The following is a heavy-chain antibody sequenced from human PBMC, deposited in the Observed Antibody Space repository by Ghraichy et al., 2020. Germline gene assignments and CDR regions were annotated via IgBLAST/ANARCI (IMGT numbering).Heavy chain of an antibody. CDR1: GFTFSNYS. J-gene: IGHJ4*02. D-gene: IGHD1-26*01. CDR2: ISTSSSHM. Sequence: GGSLRLSCAASGFTFSNYSMSWVRQAPGKGLEWVSSISTSSSHMYYADSVKGRFTISRDNAKNSVYLQMNSLRAEDTAVYYCTTTIVGATPDFWGQGTLVTVSS. V-gene: IGHV3-21*01. CDR3: TTTIVGATPDF.